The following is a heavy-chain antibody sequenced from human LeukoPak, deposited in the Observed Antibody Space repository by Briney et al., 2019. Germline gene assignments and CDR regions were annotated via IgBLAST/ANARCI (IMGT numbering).Heavy chain of an antibody. Sequence: SETLSLTCTVSGYSLSSGYYWGWIRQPPGKGLEWIGSIYHSGSTYYNPSLKSRVTISVDTSKNQFSLKLSSVTAADTAVYYCARSMNGGYHAFDIWGQGTMVTVSS. CDR1: GYSLSSGYY. V-gene: IGHV4-38-2*02. CDR2: IYHSGST. CDR3: ARSMNGGYHAFDI. D-gene: IGHD3-16*01. J-gene: IGHJ3*02.